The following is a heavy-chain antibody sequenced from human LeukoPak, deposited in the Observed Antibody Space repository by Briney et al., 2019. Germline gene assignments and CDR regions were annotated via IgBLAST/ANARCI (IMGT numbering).Heavy chain of an antibody. CDR1: GGSITSY. J-gene: IGHJ4*02. CDR3: ARDSNYYDSSGYY. V-gene: IGHV4-59*01. Sequence: SETLSLTCTVSGGSITSYWSWIRQPPGKGLEWIGYIYYSGSTNYNPSLKSRVTMSIDTSKNQFSLKLSSVTAADTAVYYCARDSNYYDSSGYYWGQGTLVTVSS. CDR2: IYYSGST. D-gene: IGHD3-22*01.